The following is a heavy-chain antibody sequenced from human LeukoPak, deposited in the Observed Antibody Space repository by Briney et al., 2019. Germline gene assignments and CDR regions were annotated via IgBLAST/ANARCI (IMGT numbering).Heavy chain of an antibody. CDR1: GFTFSSYG. Sequence: GGSLRLSCAASGFTFSSYGMHWVRQAPGKGLEWVAFIRYDGSNKYYADSVKGRFTISRDNSKNTLYLQMNSLRAEDTAVYYCARADCGYTYGPCYQYMDVWGKGTTVTISS. J-gene: IGHJ6*03. CDR3: ARADCGYTYGPCYQYMDV. CDR2: IRYDGSNK. D-gene: IGHD5-18*01. V-gene: IGHV3-30*02.